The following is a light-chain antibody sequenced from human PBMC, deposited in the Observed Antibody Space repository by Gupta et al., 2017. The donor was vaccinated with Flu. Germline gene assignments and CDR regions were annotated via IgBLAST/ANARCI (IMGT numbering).Light chain of an antibody. CDR1: KLGDKY. CDR3: QAWDSSRYV. V-gene: IGLV3-1*01. CDR2: QDS. Sequence: SYELTQPPSVSVSPGQTASITCSGDKLGDKYACWYQQKPGQSPVLVIYQDSKRPSGIPVRFSGSNSGNTATLTISGTQAMDEADYYCQAWDSSRYVFGTGTKVTVL. J-gene: IGLJ1*01.